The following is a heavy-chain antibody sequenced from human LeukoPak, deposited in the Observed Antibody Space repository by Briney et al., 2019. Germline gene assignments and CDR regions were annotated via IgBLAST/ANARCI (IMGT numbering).Heavy chain of an antibody. CDR1: GYSFTSYW. D-gene: IGHD5-12*01. CDR3: ARYPSSGYDRHALEI. Sequence: GESPQIFCRGSGYSFTSYWIGWVRQKPGEGLVWWVIFYPGDSETRYSPSFQGQVTISADKSISTAYLQWSSLKASDTAMYYFARYPSSGYDRHALEIWGKGTMVTVS. J-gene: IGHJ3*02. CDR2: FYPGDSET. V-gene: IGHV5-51*01.